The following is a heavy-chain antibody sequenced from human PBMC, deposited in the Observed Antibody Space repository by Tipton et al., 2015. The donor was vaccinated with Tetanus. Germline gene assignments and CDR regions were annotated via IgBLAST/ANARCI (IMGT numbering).Heavy chain of an antibody. CDR3: ARAHCTDGVCNFDF. CDR2: IYPGDSDT. Sequence: QLVQSGGEVKKPGESLKISCTGSGYIFNNYWIGWVRQKPGKGLEWMGIIYPGDSDTRYSPSFQGQVTISVDKSINTAYLQWSSLKASDTSMFYCARAHCTDGVCNFDFWGQGALVTVAS. V-gene: IGHV5-51*01. CDR1: GYIFNNYW. J-gene: IGHJ4*02. D-gene: IGHD2-8*01.